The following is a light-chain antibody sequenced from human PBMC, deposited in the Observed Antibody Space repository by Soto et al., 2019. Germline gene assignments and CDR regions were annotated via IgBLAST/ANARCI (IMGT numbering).Light chain of an antibody. CDR3: QQYGSSPPT. Sequence: EIVLTQSPGTLSLSPGERATLSCRASQSVSSSYLAWYQQKPGQAPRLLIYGASSRATGIPDRFSGSGSGTDFTLTISRLEPEGFAVYYCQQYGSSPPTFGQGTKVEIK. V-gene: IGKV3-20*01. CDR1: QSVSSSY. CDR2: GAS. J-gene: IGKJ1*01.